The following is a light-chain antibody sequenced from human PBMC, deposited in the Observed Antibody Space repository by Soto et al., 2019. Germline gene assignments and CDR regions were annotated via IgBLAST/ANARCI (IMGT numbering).Light chain of an antibody. Sequence: QSVLTQPASVSGSPGQSITISCTGTSSDVGSYNLVSWHQHHPGKAPKLMIYEGSKRPSGVSNRFSGSKSGNTASLTISGLQAEDEADYYCCSYAGSSTLVFGGGTKLTVL. CDR2: EGS. CDR3: CSYAGSSTLV. V-gene: IGLV2-23*01. CDR1: SSDVGSYNL. J-gene: IGLJ2*01.